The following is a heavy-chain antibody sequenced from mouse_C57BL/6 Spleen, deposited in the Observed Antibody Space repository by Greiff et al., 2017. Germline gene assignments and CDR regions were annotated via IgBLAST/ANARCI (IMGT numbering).Heavy chain of an antibody. CDR1: GYTFTDYY. V-gene: IGHV1-26*01. CDR2: INPNNGGT. CDR3: ARLWDWYFDV. Sequence: VQLQQSGPELVKPGASVKISCKASGYTFTDYYMNWVKQSHGKSLEWIGDINPNNGGTSYNQKFKGKATLTVDKSSSTAYMELRSLTSEDSAVYYCARLWDWYFDVWGTGTTVTVSS. J-gene: IGHJ1*03. D-gene: IGHD4-1*01.